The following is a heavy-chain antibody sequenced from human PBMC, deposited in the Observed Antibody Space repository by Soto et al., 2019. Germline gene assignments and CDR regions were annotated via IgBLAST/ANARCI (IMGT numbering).Heavy chain of an antibody. J-gene: IGHJ6*02. D-gene: IGHD5-18*01. CDR3: ARGDTAIYYYGMDV. CDR2: IYYSGST. V-gene: IGHV4-59*01. CDR1: GGSISSYY. Sequence: SSETLSLTCTVSGGSISSYYWSWIRQPPGKGLEWIGYIYYSGSTNYNPSLKSRVTISVDTSKNQFSLKLSSVTAADTAVYYCARGDTAIYYYGMDVWGQGTTVTVSS.